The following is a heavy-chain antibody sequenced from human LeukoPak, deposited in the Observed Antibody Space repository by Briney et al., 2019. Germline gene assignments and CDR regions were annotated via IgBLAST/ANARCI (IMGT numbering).Heavy chain of an antibody. D-gene: IGHD7-27*01. Sequence: PSETLSLTCTVSGCSISSSSYYWGWIRQPPGKGLEWIGSIYYSGSTYYNPSLKSRVTISVDTSKNQFSLKLSSVTAADTALYFCAREVGADWGRGLDSWSQGTQVTV. CDR1: GCSISSSSYY. J-gene: IGHJ4*02. CDR3: AREVGADWGRGLDS. CDR2: IYYSGST. V-gene: IGHV4-39*07.